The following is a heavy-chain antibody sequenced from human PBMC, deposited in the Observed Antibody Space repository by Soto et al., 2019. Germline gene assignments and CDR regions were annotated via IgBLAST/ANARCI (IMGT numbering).Heavy chain of an antibody. CDR1: GGSISSYY. CDR2: IFYFGST. J-gene: IGHJ6*02. CDR3: ASQGFGVFHLLLDV. D-gene: IGHD2-21*01. V-gene: IGHV4-59*08. Sequence: SETLSLTCTVSGGSISSYYWSWIRQTPGKGLEWIGYIFYFGSTNYNPSLKGRVTFSIDTSKNQLSLKLSSVTAADTAVYYCASQGFGVFHLLLDVWGQGPTVTVS.